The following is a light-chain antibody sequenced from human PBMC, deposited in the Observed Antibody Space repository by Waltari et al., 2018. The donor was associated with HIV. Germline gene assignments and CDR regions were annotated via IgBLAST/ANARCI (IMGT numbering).Light chain of an antibody. Sequence: QSALTQPASVSGSPGQSITIPCTGARSDVGDYNFVAWYQQHPDNAPKLIIYDVNDRPSGVSIRFSGSKSGNTASLTISGLQAEDEADYYCCSYSLTHTLVFGSGTKVTVL. J-gene: IGLJ1*01. CDR1: RSDVGDYNF. CDR2: DVN. CDR3: CSYSLTHTLV. V-gene: IGLV2-14*03.